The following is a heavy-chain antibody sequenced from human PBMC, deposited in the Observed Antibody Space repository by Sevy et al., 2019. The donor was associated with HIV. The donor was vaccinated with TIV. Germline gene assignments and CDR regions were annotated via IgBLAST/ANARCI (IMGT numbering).Heavy chain of an antibody. CDR1: GFTFSSYW. J-gene: IGHJ4*02. Sequence: GGSLRLSCAASGFTFSSYWMHWVRQAPGKGLVWVSRINSDGSSTSYADSVKGRFTISRDNAKNTLYLQMNSLRAEDTAVYYCASKGPVAPGAPSGWVLDYWGQGILVTVSS. D-gene: IGHD2-15*01. V-gene: IGHV3-74*01. CDR2: INSDGSST. CDR3: ASKGPVAPGAPSGWVLDY.